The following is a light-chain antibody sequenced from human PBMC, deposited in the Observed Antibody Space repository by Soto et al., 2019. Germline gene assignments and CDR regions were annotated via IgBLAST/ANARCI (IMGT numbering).Light chain of an antibody. J-gene: IGLJ1*01. CDR1: SSDVGGYNY. Sequence: QSALTQPRSVSGSPGQSVTISCTGTSSDVGGYNYVSWYQQHPGKAPKLMIYDVSKRPSGVPDRFSGSKSGNTASLTISGLQAEDEADYYCCSYAGSYYCVFGTGTKVTVL. CDR2: DVS. CDR3: CSYAGSYYCV. V-gene: IGLV2-11*01.